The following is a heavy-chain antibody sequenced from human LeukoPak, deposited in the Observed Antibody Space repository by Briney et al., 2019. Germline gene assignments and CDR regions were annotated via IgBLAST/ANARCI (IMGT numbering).Heavy chain of an antibody. CDR2: IKNKTNGGTT. J-gene: IGHJ4*02. Sequence: SGGSLRLSCEASGVIFSSALMTWVRQAPGKGLEWVGHIKNKTNGGTTDYAAPVTGRFIISRHDSKKPLYLQMNRLRTEDTAVYYCARGLCTSTSCYQRPFDFWGQGMLVTVSS. CDR1: GVIFSSAL. D-gene: IGHD2-2*01. CDR3: ARGLCTSTSCYQRPFDF. V-gene: IGHV3-15*01.